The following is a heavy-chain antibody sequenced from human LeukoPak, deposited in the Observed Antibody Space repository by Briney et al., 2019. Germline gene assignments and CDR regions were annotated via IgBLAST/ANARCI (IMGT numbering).Heavy chain of an antibody. CDR3: ARDADAHYYDSSGYGHDAFDI. Sequence: GGSLRLSCAASGFTFSSYSMNWVRQAPGKGLERVSYISSSSSTIYYADSVKGRFTISRDNAKNSLYLQMNSLRAEDTAVYYCARDADAHYYDSSGYGHDAFDIWGQGTMVTVSS. V-gene: IGHV3-48*01. J-gene: IGHJ3*02. CDR1: GFTFSSYS. CDR2: ISSSSSTI. D-gene: IGHD3-22*01.